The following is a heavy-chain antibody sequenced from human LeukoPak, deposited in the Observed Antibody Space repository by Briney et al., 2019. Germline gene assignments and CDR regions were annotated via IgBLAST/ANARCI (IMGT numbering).Heavy chain of an antibody. D-gene: IGHD2/OR15-2a*01. J-gene: IGHJ4*02. CDR3: ARDASFYADDY. CDR1: GFTFSGHG. CDR2: IWANGITK. V-gene: IGHV3-33*01. Sequence: GGSLRLSCVASGFTFSGHGMHWVRQAPGKGLEWVAVIWANGITKHYADSVKGRFTNSRDNSRSTLYLQMTSLTAEDTAIYYCARDASFYADDYWGQGTQVTVSS.